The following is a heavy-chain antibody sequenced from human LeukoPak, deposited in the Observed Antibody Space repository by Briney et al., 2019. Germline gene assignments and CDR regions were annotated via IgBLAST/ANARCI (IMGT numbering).Heavy chain of an antibody. D-gene: IGHD1-26*01. CDR1: GFTFSSYA. Sequence: GGSLRLSCAASGFTFSSYAMHWVRQAPGKGLEWVAVMSYGGSNKYYADSVKGRFTISRDNSKNTLYLQMNSLRAEDTAVYYCARGWELQNWFDPWGQGTLVTVSS. J-gene: IGHJ5*02. CDR3: ARGWELQNWFDP. V-gene: IGHV3-30*04. CDR2: MSYGGSNK.